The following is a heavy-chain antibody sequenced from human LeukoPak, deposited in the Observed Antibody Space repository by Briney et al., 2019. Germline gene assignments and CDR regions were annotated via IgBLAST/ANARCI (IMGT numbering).Heavy chain of an antibody. CDR1: GFTFNDSA. D-gene: IGHD5-12*01. Sequence: GGSLRLSCTVSGFTFNDSAIHWVRQASGKGLEWVGRIRRKAFKYATAYGAPVKGRFTISRDDSKDTAYLQLNSLKTEDTAVYYCARPYEGWDLYPFDYWGQGTLVTVSS. CDR2: IRRKAFKYAT. CDR3: ARPYEGWDLYPFDY. J-gene: IGHJ4*02. V-gene: IGHV3-73*01.